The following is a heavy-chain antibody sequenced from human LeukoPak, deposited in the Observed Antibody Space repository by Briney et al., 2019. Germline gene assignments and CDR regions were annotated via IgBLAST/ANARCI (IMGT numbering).Heavy chain of an antibody. CDR1: GFTFSSYA. J-gene: IGHJ4*02. CDR2: IYSGGSA. Sequence: PGGSLRLSCAASGFTFSSYAMSWVRQAPGKGLEWVSVIYSGGSAYFADSVKGRFTISRDNSKNTLYLQMNSLRAEDTAVYYCARAEGAYWGQGTLVTVSS. V-gene: IGHV3-53*01. CDR3: ARAEGAY.